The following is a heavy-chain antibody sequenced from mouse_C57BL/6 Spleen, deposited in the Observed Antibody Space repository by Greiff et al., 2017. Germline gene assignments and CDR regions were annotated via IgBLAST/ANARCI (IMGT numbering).Heavy chain of an antibody. CDR2: INYDGSST. Sequence: EVKLVESEGGLVQPGSSMKLSCTASGFTFSDYYMAWVRQVPEKGLEWVANINYDGSSTYYLDSLKSRFIISRDNAKNILYLQMSSLKSEDTATYYCARGTVDWYFDVWGTGTTVTVSS. V-gene: IGHV5-16*01. J-gene: IGHJ1*03. CDR3: ARGTVDWYFDV. D-gene: IGHD1-1*01. CDR1: GFTFSDYY.